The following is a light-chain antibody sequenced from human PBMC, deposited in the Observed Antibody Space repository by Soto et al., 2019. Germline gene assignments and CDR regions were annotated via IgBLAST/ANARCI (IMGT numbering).Light chain of an antibody. CDR2: GAS. V-gene: IGKV3-20*01. J-gene: IGKJ1*01. Sequence: EIVLTQSPGSLSLSPGQRATLSCRASQSVDTTFFAWYQKKPGHAPRLLIYGASKWATGISDRFSGSGSGTDFTLISSILAPEDFAVYYCQQYMSSVTFCQGTKVEIK. CDR3: QQYMSSVT. CDR1: QSVDTTF.